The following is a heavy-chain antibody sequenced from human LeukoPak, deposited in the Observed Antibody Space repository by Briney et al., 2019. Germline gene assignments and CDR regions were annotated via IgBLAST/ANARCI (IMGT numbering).Heavy chain of an antibody. V-gene: IGHV1-18*01. CDR1: GYTFTSYG. CDR2: ISAYNGNT. D-gene: IGHD3-3*01. Sequence: ASVKVPCKASGYTFTSYGISWVRQAPGQGLEWMGWISAYNGNTNYAQKLQGRVTMTTDTSTSTAYMELRSLRSDDTAVYYCARARKIFGVVSLVDYWGQGTLVTVSS. J-gene: IGHJ4*02. CDR3: ARARKIFGVVSLVDY.